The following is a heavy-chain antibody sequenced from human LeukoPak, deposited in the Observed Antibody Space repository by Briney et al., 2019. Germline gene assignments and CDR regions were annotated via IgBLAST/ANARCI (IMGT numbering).Heavy chain of an antibody. CDR3: ARGPDLVLDYFDY. CDR1: GDSVSSNSVA. J-gene: IGHJ4*02. Sequence: SQTLSLTCTISGDSVSSNSVAWNWIRQSPSRGLEWLGRTYYRSKWYNDYAVSVKSRITINPDTSKNQFSLQLNSVTPEDTAVYYCARGPDLVLDYFDYWGQGTLVTVSS. V-gene: IGHV6-1*01. CDR2: TYYRSKWYN.